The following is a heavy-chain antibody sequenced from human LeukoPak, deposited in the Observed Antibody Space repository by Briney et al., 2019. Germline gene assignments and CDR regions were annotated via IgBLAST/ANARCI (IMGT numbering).Heavy chain of an antibody. Sequence: GGSLRLSCAASGFTFSSYEMNWVRQAPGKGLEWVSYISSGGSTIYYADSVKSRFTISRDNAKNSLYLQMNSLRAEDTAVYYCAASTVRGRFDYWGQGTLVTVSS. CDR2: ISSGGSTI. J-gene: IGHJ4*02. CDR3: AASTVRGRFDY. V-gene: IGHV3-48*03. CDR1: GFTFSSYE. D-gene: IGHD3-10*01.